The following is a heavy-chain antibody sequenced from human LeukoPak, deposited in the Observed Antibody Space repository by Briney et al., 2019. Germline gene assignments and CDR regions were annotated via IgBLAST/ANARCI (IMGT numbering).Heavy chain of an antibody. Sequence: PGGSLRLSCAASGFTFSSYWMHWVRQAPGKGLVWVSRINNAGSETTYADTVKGRFTISRDNAKNTLYLQMNSLRAEDTAVYYCVRGSFGPDIWGQGTMVTVSS. V-gene: IGHV3-74*03. CDR2: INNAGSET. CDR1: GFTFSSYW. CDR3: VRGSFGPDI. D-gene: IGHD3/OR15-3a*01. J-gene: IGHJ3*02.